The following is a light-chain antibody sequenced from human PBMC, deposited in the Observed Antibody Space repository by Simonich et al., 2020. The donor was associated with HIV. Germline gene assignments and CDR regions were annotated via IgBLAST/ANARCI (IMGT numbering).Light chain of an antibody. CDR2: QDS. J-gene: IGLJ2*01. V-gene: IGLV3-1*01. CDR1: KLGDKY. Sequence: SYELTQPPSVSVSPGQTASITCSGEKLGDKYACWYQQKPCQSPVLVIYQDSKRPSWIPEPFSGSNSGNTATLTISGTQAMDEADYYCQAWDSSTVVFGGGTKLTVL. CDR3: QAWDSSTVV.